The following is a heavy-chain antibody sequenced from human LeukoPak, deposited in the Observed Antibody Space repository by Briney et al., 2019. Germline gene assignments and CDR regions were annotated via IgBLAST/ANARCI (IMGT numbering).Heavy chain of an antibody. V-gene: IGHV3-23*01. CDR3: AKDTGSGYDYFSYYFDY. Sequence: GGSLRLSCAASGFTFSSYSMNWVRQAPGKGLEWVSTFSGSGGNTYYADSVKGRFTISRDNSKNTLYLQMNSLRAEDTAVYYCAKDTGSGYDYFSYYFDYWGQGTLVTVSS. J-gene: IGHJ4*02. D-gene: IGHD5-12*01. CDR2: FSGSGGNT. CDR1: GFTFSSYS.